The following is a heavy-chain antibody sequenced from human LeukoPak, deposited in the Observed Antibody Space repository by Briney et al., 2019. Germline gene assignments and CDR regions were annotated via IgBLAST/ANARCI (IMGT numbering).Heavy chain of an antibody. Sequence: VAVXXXDGSNKYYADSGKGRFTISIDNSKNTLYLQMNSLRAEDTAVYYCARAPAYCSSTSCHFDYWGQGTLVTVSS. V-gene: IGHV3-30*01. CDR2: XXXDGSNK. J-gene: IGHJ4*02. D-gene: IGHD2-2*01. CDR3: ARAPAYCSSTSCHFDY.